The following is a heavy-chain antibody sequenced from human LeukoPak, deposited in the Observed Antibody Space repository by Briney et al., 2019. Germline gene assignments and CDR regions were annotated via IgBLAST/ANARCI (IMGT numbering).Heavy chain of an antibody. CDR1: GFTFSSYA. D-gene: IGHD5-24*01. CDR3: ARGRDGYNLADY. J-gene: IGHJ4*02. CDR2: ISSSSSYI. V-gene: IGHV3-21*01. Sequence: GGSLRLSCAASGFTFSSYAMHWVRQAPGRGLEWVSSISSSSSYIYYADSVKGRFTISRDNAKNSLYLQMNSLRAEDTAVYYCARGRDGYNLADYWGQGTLVTVSS.